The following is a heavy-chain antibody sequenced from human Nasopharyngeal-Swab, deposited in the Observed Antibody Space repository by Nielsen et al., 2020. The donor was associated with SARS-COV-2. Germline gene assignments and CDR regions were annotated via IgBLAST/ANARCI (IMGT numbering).Heavy chain of an antibody. J-gene: IGHJ6*03. D-gene: IGHD5-12*01. V-gene: IGHV4-59*01. CDR3: AKQNSGYDYEDNYYYYYMDV. CDR1: GGSIRSYY. Sequence: SETLSLTCSVSGGSIRSYYWSWIRQSPGKGLEWIGYAHHNGYTNYNPSLKSRVTMSIDTSKNQFSLNLNSVTAADTAVYYCAKQNSGYDYEDNYYYYYMDVWGQGTTVTVSS. CDR2: AHHNGYT.